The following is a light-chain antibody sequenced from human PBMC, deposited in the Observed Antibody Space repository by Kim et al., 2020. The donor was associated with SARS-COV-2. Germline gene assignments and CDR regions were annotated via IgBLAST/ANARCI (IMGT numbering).Light chain of an antibody. CDR1: NSGSKS. Sequence: APGKTARITCGGNNSGSKSVHWYQQKPGQAPVLVIYYDSDRPSGIPERFSGSNSGNTATLTISRVEARDEADYYCQVWDSSSDHPVFGGGTKLTVL. J-gene: IGLJ3*02. CDR2: YDS. V-gene: IGLV3-21*04. CDR3: QVWDSSSDHPV.